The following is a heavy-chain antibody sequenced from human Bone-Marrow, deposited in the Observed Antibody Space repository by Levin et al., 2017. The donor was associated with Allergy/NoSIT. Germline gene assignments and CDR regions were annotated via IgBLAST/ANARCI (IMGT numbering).Heavy chain of an antibody. CDR1: GFTFSTYD. D-gene: IGHD6-19*01. Sequence: GSLRLSCTASGFTFSTYDMNWVRQAPGKGLEWVSSISGNSNYLYYADSIKGRFTISRDNAKNSLYLQMNSLAVEDTAIYYCTRSQGRSGWSYYYYGMDFWGRGTTLTVAS. V-gene: IGHV3-21*01. J-gene: IGHJ6*02. CDR3: TRSQGRSGWSYYYYGMDF. CDR2: ISGNSNYL.